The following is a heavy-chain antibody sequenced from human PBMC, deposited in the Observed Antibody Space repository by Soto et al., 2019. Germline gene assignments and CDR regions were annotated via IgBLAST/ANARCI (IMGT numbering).Heavy chain of an antibody. CDR3: ARARGEVVPAAMGVYYYYYMDV. D-gene: IGHD2-2*01. CDR1: GFTVSSNY. Sequence: GGSLRLSCAASGFTVSSNYMSWVRQAPGKGLEWVSVIYSGGSTYYADSVKGRFTISRHNSKNTLYLQMNSLRAEDTAVYYCARARGEVVPAAMGVYYYYYMDVWGKGTTVTVSS. J-gene: IGHJ6*03. CDR2: IYSGGST. V-gene: IGHV3-53*04.